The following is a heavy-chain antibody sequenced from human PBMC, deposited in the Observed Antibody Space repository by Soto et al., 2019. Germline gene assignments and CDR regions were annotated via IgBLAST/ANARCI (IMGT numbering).Heavy chain of an antibody. V-gene: IGHV1-69*13. Sequence: SVKVSFKASGGTFSSYAISWVRQAPGQGLEWMGGIIPIFGTANYAQKFQGRVTITADESTSTAYMELSSLRSEDTAVYYCARARNGAAARPVNWFDPWGQGTLVTVSS. CDR2: IIPIFGTA. J-gene: IGHJ5*02. CDR3: ARARNGAAARPVNWFDP. D-gene: IGHD6-6*01. CDR1: GGTFSSYA.